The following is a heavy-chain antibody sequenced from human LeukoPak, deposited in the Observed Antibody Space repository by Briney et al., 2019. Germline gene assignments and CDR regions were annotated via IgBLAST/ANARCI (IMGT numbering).Heavy chain of an antibody. CDR2: LGGSDGDS. CDR3: AKAEGELGDDAFDI. J-gene: IGHJ3*02. V-gene: IGHV3-23*01. Sequence: GGSLRLSCAASGFTFNSFAMNWVRQAPGQGLEWVSSLGGSDGDSHYADFVKGRFTISRDNSKNTLYLQMNSLRAEDTAVYYCAKAEGELGDDAFDIWGQGTMVTVSS. D-gene: IGHD7-27*01. CDR1: GFTFNSFA.